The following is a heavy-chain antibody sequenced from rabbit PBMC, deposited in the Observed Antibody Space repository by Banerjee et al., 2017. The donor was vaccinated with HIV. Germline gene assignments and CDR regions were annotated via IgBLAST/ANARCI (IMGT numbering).Heavy chain of an antibody. CDR1: GFSFSYKYV. CDR3: AREDYYFSYGYIDL. CDR2: INTSSGNT. D-gene: IGHD6-1*01. V-gene: IGHV1S45*01. J-gene: IGHJ3*01. Sequence: QEQLEESGGDLVKPEGSLTLTCTASGFSFSYKYVMCWVRQAPGKGLEWIACINTSSGNTVYATWAKGRFTISKTSWTTVTLQMTSLTAADTATHFCAREDYYFSYGYIDLWGQGTLVTVS.